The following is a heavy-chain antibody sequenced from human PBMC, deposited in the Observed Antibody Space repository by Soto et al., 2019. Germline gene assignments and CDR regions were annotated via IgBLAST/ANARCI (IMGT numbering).Heavy chain of an antibody. CDR1: GGTFSSYA. CDR3: AVHYYDSSGYYYKPHTLDY. V-gene: IGHV1-69*01. Sequence: QVQLVQSGAEVKKPGSSVKVSCKASGGTFSSYAISWVRQAPGQGLEWMGGIIPIFGTANYAQKLQGRVTITADESTSTAYMELSSLRSEDTTVYYCAVHYYDSSGYYYKPHTLDYWGQGTLVTVSS. J-gene: IGHJ4*02. CDR2: IIPIFGTA. D-gene: IGHD3-22*01.